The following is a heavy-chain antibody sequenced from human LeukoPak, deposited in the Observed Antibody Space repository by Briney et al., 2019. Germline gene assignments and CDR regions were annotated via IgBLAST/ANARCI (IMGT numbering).Heavy chain of an antibody. V-gene: IGHV1-46*01. J-gene: IGHJ4*02. D-gene: IGHD3-22*01. Sequence: ASVKVSCKASGYTFTSYYMHWVRQAPGQGLEWMGIINPSGGSTSYAQKFQGRVTMTRDTSTSTVYMELSSLRSEDTAVYYCARGSPHYDSSGYIDYWGQGTLVTVSS. CDR1: GYTFTSYY. CDR3: ARGSPHYDSSGYIDY. CDR2: INPSGGST.